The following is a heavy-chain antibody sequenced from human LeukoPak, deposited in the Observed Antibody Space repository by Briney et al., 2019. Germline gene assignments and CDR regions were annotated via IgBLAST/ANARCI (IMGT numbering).Heavy chain of an antibody. CDR1: GFTFSSYA. J-gene: IGHJ4*02. Sequence: GGSLRLSCAASGFTFSSYAMSWVRQAPGKGLEWVSAISGSGGSTYYADSVKGRFTISRDNAKNLVYLQMNSLRAEDTAVYHCARFGYVAAVDVWGQGTPVTVSS. CDR2: ISGSGGST. CDR3: ARFGYVAAVDV. D-gene: IGHD2-15*01. V-gene: IGHV3-23*01.